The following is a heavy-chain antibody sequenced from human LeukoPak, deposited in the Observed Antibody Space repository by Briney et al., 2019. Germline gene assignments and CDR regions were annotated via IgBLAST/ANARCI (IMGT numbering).Heavy chain of an antibody. Sequence: GGSLRLSCAASGFTFSSYSMNWVRQAPGKGLEWVLSISSSSSYIYYADSVKGRFTISRDNAKNSLYLQMNSLRAEDTAVYYCATYYYGSGSYYPDYWGQGTLVTVSS. CDR3: ATYYYGSGSYYPDY. V-gene: IGHV3-21*01. J-gene: IGHJ4*02. CDR1: GFTFSSYS. CDR2: ISSSSSYI. D-gene: IGHD3-10*01.